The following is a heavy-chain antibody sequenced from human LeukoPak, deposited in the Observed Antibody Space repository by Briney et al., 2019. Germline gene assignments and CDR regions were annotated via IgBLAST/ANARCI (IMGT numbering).Heavy chain of an antibody. CDR2: ISSSGSTI. CDR3: ARGSHLNSSSWYVGNDY. V-gene: IGHV3-48*03. Sequence: GGSLRLSCAASGFTFSSYEMSWVRQAPGKGLEWVSYISSSGSTIYYAASVKGRFTISRDNAKNSVYLQMNSLRAEDTAVYYCARGSHLNSSSWYVGNDYWGQGTLVTVSS. J-gene: IGHJ4*02. CDR1: GFTFSSYE. D-gene: IGHD6-13*01.